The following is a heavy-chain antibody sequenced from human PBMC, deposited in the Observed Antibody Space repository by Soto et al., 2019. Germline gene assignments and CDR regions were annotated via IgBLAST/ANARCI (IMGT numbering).Heavy chain of an antibody. CDR2: MNPDSGNT. CDR3: ARSVGGSNVNFDY. D-gene: IGHD3-10*01. J-gene: IGHJ4*02. CDR1: GYTFTIYD. Sequence: ASVKGSCKASGYTFTIYDINWVRQATGQGPEWMGWMNPDSGNTGYVQKFQGRVTMTRNTAISTAYMELSSLRSEDTAVYYCARSVGGSNVNFDYWGQGTPVTVSS. V-gene: IGHV1-8*01.